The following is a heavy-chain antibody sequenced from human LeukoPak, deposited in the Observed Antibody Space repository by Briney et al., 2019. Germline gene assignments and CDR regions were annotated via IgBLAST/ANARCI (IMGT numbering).Heavy chain of an antibody. CDR2: ISGTAGTI. CDR1: GFTFSNYA. Sequence: PGGSLRLSCAASGFTFSNYAMSWVRHAPGKGLEWVSGISGTAGTINYAAPVKGRFTISRANSKNTLYLQMNSLRVDNMAVYYCAKRLGDPRAFDYWGQGTLVTVSS. J-gene: IGHJ4*02. D-gene: IGHD2-21*02. V-gene: IGHV3-23*01. CDR3: AKRLGDPRAFDY.